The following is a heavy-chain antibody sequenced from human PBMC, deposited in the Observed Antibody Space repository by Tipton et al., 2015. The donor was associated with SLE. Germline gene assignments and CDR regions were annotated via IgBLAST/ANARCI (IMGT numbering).Heavy chain of an antibody. D-gene: IGHD3-22*01. V-gene: IGHV4-34*01. CDR3: ARSFITMIAKVDFDY. Sequence: TLSLTCAVYGGSFSGYYWSWIRQPPGKGLEWIGEINQSGSTNYNPSLKSRVTISVDTSKNQFSLKLSSVTAADTAVYYCARSFITMIAKVDFDYWGQGTLVTVSS. CDR2: INQSGST. J-gene: IGHJ4*02. CDR1: GGSFSGYY.